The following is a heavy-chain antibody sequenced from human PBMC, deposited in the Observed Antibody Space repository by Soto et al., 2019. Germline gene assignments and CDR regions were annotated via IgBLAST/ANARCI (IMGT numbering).Heavy chain of an antibody. CDR1: GYTFTSYA. Sequence: ASVKVSCKASGYTFTSYAMHWVRQAPGQRLDWMGWINAGNGNTKYSQKFQGRVTLTRDTSASTVYMQLSSLTSEDTAMYYCARTTGGNYFDSWGQGTLVTVSS. J-gene: IGHJ4*02. CDR2: INAGNGNT. CDR3: ARTTGGNYFDS. D-gene: IGHD1-1*01. V-gene: IGHV1-3*01.